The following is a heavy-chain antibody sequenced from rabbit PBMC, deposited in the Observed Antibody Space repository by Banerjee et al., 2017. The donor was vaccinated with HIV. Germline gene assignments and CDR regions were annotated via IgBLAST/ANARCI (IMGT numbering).Heavy chain of an antibody. J-gene: IGHJ4*01. V-gene: IGHV1S45*01. Sequence: QEQLEESGGDLVKPGASLTLTCTASGFSFSSSYWICWVRQAPGKGLEWIACIGAGSSGSTYYASWAKGRFTISKTSSTTVTLQMTSLTAADTATYFCARSVDSSTWGLGLWGPGTLVTVS. CDR3: ARSVDSSTWGLGL. CDR1: GFSFSSSYW. CDR2: IGAGSSGST. D-gene: IGHD4-1*01.